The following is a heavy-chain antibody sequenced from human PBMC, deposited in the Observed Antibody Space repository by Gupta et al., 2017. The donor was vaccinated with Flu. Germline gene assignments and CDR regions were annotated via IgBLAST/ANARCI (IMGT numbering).Heavy chain of an antibody. CDR1: GYTFTIYH. J-gene: IGHJ4*02. D-gene: IGHD2-8*01. V-gene: IGHV1-8*01. Sequence: QVHLGQSGAEVRKPGASVKVSCKTSGYTFTIYHIIWVRQATGQGLEWMGWMSPNSGDTVDAQMFQGKVTRTRDTSLSAAYMELSSLESEDTAVYYCARGGANGIYTYIDNCCQGTLVTVSS. CDR3: ARGGANGIYTYIDN. CDR2: MSPNSGDT.